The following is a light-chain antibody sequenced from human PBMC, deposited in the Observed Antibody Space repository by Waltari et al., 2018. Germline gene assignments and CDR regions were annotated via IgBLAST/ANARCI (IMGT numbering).Light chain of an antibody. CDR3: QNHERLPAM. Sequence: EIVWTQSPGTLSLSPGERAPLSCRASQSISRYLSWYQQKPGQAPRLLVYAASSRATGIPDRFSGSGSGTDVSLTISRLEPEDFAVYYCQNHERLPAMFGQGTKVEIK. CDR2: AAS. CDR1: QSISRY. J-gene: IGKJ1*01. V-gene: IGKV3-20*01.